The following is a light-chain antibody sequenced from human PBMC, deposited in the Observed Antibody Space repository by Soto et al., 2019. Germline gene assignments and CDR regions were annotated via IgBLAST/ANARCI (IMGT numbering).Light chain of an antibody. CDR1: NSNIGSGYG. CDR2: GDN. J-gene: IGLJ3*02. V-gene: IGLV1-40*01. Sequence: QAVVTQPPSVSGAPGQRVTISCTGNNSNIGSGYGLHWYQQLPGMAPKLLIYGDNNRPSGVPDRFSGSTSGTSASLAITGLQAEDEADYYCQSYDSTLSASVFGGGTKVTVL. CDR3: QSYDSTLSASV.